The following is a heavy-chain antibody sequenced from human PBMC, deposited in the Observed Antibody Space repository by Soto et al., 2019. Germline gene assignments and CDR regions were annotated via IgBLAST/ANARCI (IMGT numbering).Heavy chain of an antibody. CDR3: ASFIRKGPTYYFDY. V-gene: IGHV1-69*01. CDR2: IIPIFTTA. CDR1: GGTFSSYA. J-gene: IGHJ4*02. Sequence: QVQLVQSGAEVKRPRSSVTVSCKASGGTFSSYAFSWVRQAPGQGLEWMGGIIPIFTTANYAQKFQGRVTITADESTSTAYMELSSLRSEDTAMYYCASFIRKGPTYYFDYWGQGTLVIVSS.